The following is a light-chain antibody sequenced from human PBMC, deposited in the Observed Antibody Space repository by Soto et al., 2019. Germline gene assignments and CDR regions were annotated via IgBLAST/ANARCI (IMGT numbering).Light chain of an antibody. J-gene: IGLJ1*01. Sequence: QSVLTQPPSVSAAPGQQVTISCSGSSSNIRNNYVSWFQHLPGATPKLLIYENNRRPTGIPDRFSGSKSATSATLGITGLQTGDEADYYCGTWDHIVSGYVFGTGPKVTVL. CDR1: SSNIRNNY. CDR2: ENN. CDR3: GTWDHIVSGYV. V-gene: IGLV1-51*02.